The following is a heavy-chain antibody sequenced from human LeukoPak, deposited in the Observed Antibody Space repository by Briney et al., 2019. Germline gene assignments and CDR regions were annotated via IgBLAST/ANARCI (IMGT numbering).Heavy chain of an antibody. CDR2: INPSGGST. Sequence: ASVKVSCKASGYTFTSYYMHWVRQAPGQGLEWMGMINPSGGSTSYAQRFQGRVTMTRDMSTSTVYMELSSLRSEDTAVYYCARIGYGYGPYYFDYWGQGTLVTVSS. CDR1: GYTFTSYY. J-gene: IGHJ4*02. D-gene: IGHD5-18*01. V-gene: IGHV1-46*01. CDR3: ARIGYGYGPYYFDY.